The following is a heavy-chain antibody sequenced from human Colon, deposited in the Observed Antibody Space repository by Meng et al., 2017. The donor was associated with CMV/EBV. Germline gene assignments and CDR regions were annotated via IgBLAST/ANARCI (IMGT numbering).Heavy chain of an antibody. V-gene: IGHV4-59*01. D-gene: IGHD6-19*01. CDR1: GDSISGYY. CDR3: ASESIVVAGYYFDH. J-gene: IGHJ4*02. CDR2: IHYSGST. Sequence: SETLSLTCTVSGDSISGYYWSWIRQSPGKGLEWIGYIHYSGSTNYNPSLKSRVTISVDTSKNQFSLKLSSVTAADTAVYYCASESIVVAGYYFDHWGQGTLVTVSS.